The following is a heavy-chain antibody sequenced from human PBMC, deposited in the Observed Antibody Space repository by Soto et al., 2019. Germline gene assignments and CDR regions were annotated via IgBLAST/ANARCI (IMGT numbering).Heavy chain of an antibody. D-gene: IGHD6-19*01. J-gene: IGHJ6*02. CDR1: AGSISSYY. CDR3: ARDQAVAGTRRYYYYYVMDV. CDR2: IYYSGST. Sequence: SETLSLTCTVSAGSISSYYWSWIRQPPGKGLEWIGYIYYSGSTNYNPSLKSRVTISVDTSKNQFSLKLSSVTAADTAVYYCARDQAVAGTRRYYYYYVMDVWAQGTTVTVSS. V-gene: IGHV4-59*01.